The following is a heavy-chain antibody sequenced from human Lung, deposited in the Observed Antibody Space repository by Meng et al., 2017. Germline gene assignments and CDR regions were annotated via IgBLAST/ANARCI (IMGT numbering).Heavy chain of an antibody. CDR3: ARRGLWLDPQNFDY. V-gene: IGHV4-4*02. CDR2: IYHSGST. D-gene: IGHD6-19*01. J-gene: IGHJ4*02. Sequence: QVQVQEGRPGVVEPAGSLSLTCAGYGGGISISNWGSCVLQPRGKGLEWSGEIYHSGSTNYNPSLKSQVTISVDKSKNQFSLKLSSVTAADTAVYYCARRGLWLDPQNFDYWGQGTLVTVSS. CDR1: GGGISISNW.